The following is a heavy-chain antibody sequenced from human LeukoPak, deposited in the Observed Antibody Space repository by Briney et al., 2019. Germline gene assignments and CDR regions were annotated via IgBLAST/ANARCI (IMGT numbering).Heavy chain of an antibody. CDR3: ARDPDITMARGVVDGMDV. CDR2: ISSSGSTI. V-gene: IGHV3-48*03. D-gene: IGHD3-10*01. J-gene: IGHJ6*02. CDR1: GFTFSSYE. Sequence: GGSLRLSCAASGFTFSSYEMNWVRQAPGKGLEWVSYISSSGSTIYYADSVKGRFTISRDNAKNSLYLQMNSLRAEDTAVYYCARDPDITMARGVVDGMDVWGQGTTVTVSS.